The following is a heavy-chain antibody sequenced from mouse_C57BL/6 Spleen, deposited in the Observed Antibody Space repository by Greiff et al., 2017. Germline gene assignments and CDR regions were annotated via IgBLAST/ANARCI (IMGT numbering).Heavy chain of an antibody. V-gene: IGHV1-15*01. CDR1: GYTFTDYE. D-gene: IGHD4-1*01. Sequence: QVQLQQSGAELVRPGASVTLSCKASGYTFTDYEMHWVKQTPVHGLEWIGAIDPETGGTAYNQKFKGKAILTADKSSSTAYMELRSLTSEDSAVYNCTRKGLTGLYFDYWGQGTTLTVSS. J-gene: IGHJ2*01. CDR3: TRKGLTGLYFDY. CDR2: IDPETGGT.